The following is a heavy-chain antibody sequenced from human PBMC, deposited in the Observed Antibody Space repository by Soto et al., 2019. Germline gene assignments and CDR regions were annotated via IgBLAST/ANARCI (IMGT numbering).Heavy chain of an antibody. V-gene: IGHV3-30*18. CDR1: GFPFSNYG. CDR3: AKQDSGATGLLTY. J-gene: IGHJ4*02. D-gene: IGHD1-26*01. Sequence: QVQLVESGGGVVQPGRSLRLSCAASGFPFSNYGMHWVRQAAGKGLEWVALISYDGGNKYYADSVKGRFTISSDNSKNARYLQMNSLRGADTAVYYCAKQDSGATGLLTYGGQGTLVTFA. CDR2: ISYDGGNK.